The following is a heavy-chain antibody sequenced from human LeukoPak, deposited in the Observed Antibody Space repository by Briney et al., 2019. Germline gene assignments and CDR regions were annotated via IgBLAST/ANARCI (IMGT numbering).Heavy chain of an antibody. CDR2: ISSNGGST. CDR3: ARPLGDISTGYYGLVPYY. Sequence: GGSLRLSCAASGFTFSSYAMHWFRQAPEKGLEYVSAISSNGGSTYYANSVKGRFTISRDNSKNTLYLQMGSLRAEDMAVYYCARPLGDISTGYYGLVPYYWGQGTLVTVSS. D-gene: IGHD3-9*01. J-gene: IGHJ4*02. V-gene: IGHV3-64*01. CDR1: GFTFSSYA.